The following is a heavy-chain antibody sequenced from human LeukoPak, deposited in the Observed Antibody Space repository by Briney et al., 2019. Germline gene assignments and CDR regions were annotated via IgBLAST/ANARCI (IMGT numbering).Heavy chain of an antibody. CDR3: ARHPDCTRTSCYVDYYGMDV. V-gene: IGHV5-51*01. CDR2: INPGDSDT. D-gene: IGHD2-2*01. J-gene: IGHJ6*02. Sequence: GESLKISCKGSGYRFTSYWIGWVRQMPGKGPEWMGIINPGDSDTRYSPSFQGQVTISADKSISTAYLQWSSLKASDTAMYYCARHPDCTRTSCYVDYYGMDVWGQGTTVTVSS. CDR1: GYRFTSYW.